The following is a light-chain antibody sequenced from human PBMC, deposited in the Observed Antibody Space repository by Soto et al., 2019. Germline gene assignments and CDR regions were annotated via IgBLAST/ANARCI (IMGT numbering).Light chain of an antibody. CDR2: EVS. Sequence: QSALTQPASVSGSPGQSITISCTGSSSDVGSYNYVSWYQQHPGKAPTLMIYEVSHRPSGVSHRFSGSKSGLTASLTISGLQAEDEADYYCSSYTSSSTVFGGGTKLTVL. J-gene: IGLJ2*01. CDR3: SSYTSSSTV. V-gene: IGLV2-14*01. CDR1: SSDVGSYNY.